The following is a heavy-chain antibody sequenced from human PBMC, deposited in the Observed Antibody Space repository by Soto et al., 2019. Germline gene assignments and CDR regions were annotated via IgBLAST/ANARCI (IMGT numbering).Heavy chain of an antibody. CDR1: GFTFSSYS. J-gene: IGHJ4*02. D-gene: IGHD3-3*01. CDR3: AYTTYYDFWSGYYIDY. CDR2: ISSSGGST. Sequence: EVQLVESGGGLVKPGGSLRLSCAASGFTFSSYSMNWVRQAPGKGLEWVSSISSSGGSTYYADSVKGRFTISRDNSKNTLYLQMNSLRAEDTAVYYCAYTTYYDFWSGYYIDYWGQGTLVTVSS. V-gene: IGHV3-23*04.